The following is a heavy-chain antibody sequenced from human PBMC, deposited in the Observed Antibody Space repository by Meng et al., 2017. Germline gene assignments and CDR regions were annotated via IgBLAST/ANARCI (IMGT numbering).Heavy chain of an antibody. D-gene: IGHD6-25*01. V-gene: IGHV1-2*06. Sequence: QGQLVQCGAAVQSPSVSVKVSCKPFGYACPDYCLIWVRPGPGQGLEWISRINPKSGDTHSAQRFQARVTMTGDTSISTAYMELSGLGSDDTAMYYCARDEDISAAGKRFGDYWGQGTLVTVSS. J-gene: IGHJ4*02. CDR1: GYACPDYC. CDR3: ARDEDISAAGKRFGDY. CDR2: INPKSGDT.